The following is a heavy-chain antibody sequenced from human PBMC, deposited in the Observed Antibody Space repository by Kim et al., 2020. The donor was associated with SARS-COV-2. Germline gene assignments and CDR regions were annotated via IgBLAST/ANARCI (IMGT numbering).Heavy chain of an antibody. J-gene: IGHJ6*02. Sequence: ASVKVSCKASGYTFTSYAMHWVRQAPGQRLEWMGWINAGNGNTKYSQKFQGRVTITRDTSASTAYMELSSLRSEDTAVYYCAREGYCSSTSCYNPLLHYYYGMDVWGQGTTGTVSS. V-gene: IGHV1-3*01. CDR3: AREGYCSSTSCYNPLLHYYYGMDV. CDR1: GYTFTSYA. CDR2: INAGNGNT. D-gene: IGHD2-2*02.